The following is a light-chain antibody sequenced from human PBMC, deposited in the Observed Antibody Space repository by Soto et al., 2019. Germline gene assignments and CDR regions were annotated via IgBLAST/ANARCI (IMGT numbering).Light chain of an antibody. Sequence: EVVMTQSPVTLSVSPGERATLFCRASEGISGNLAWYQQKPGQSPRLLIYGTSTRATGIPARFSGNGSGTEFTLTITSLQSEDFAVYYCQQYNNWRCTFGQGTRLEIK. CDR3: QQYNNWRCT. V-gene: IGKV3-15*01. J-gene: IGKJ5*01. CDR1: EGISGN. CDR2: GTS.